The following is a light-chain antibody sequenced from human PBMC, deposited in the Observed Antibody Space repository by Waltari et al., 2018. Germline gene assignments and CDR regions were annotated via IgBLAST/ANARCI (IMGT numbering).Light chain of an antibody. Sequence: QSVLTQPPSASGTPGQRVTISCSGSASNIGGNLVNWYQQLPETAPKLLIYRSDQRPSGVPDRFSGSKTGTSASLAISGLQSDDEADYFCASWDDSLNGHWVFGGGTKETVL. J-gene: IGLJ3*02. V-gene: IGLV1-44*01. CDR1: ASNIGGNL. CDR3: ASWDDSLNGHWV. CDR2: RSD.